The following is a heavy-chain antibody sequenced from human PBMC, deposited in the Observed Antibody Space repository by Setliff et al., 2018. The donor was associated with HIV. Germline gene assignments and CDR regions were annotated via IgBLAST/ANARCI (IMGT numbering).Heavy chain of an antibody. CDR3: ARDATRGGDMDV. CDR1: GFIFGSYW. D-gene: IGHD2-15*01. V-gene: IGHV3-7*01. Sequence: PGGSLRLSCAASGFIFGSYWMHWVRQAPGKGLEWVANIKQDGSEKYYVDSVRGRFTISRDNAKNSLYLQMNSLRAEDTAVYYCARDATRGGDMDVWAKGTTVTVSS. CDR2: IKQDGSEK. J-gene: IGHJ6*03.